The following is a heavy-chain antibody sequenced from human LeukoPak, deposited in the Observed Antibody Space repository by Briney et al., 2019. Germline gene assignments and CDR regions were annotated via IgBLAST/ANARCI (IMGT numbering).Heavy chain of an antibody. CDR2: IYYSGST. D-gene: IGHD5-18*01. CDR3: ARVWIGSSYGYPASDNRYSGMDV. CDR1: GGSISSSSYY. V-gene: IGHV4-39*07. Sequence: SETLSLTCTVSGGSISSSSYYWGWIRQPPGKGLEWIGSIYYSGSTNYNPSLKSRVTISVDTSKNQFSLRLSSVTAADTAVYYCARVWIGSSYGYPASDNRYSGMDVWGQGTTVTVSS. J-gene: IGHJ6*02.